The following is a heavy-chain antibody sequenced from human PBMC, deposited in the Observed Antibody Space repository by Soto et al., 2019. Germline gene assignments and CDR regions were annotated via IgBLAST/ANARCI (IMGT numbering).Heavy chain of an antibody. Sequence: EVQLVESGGGLVQPGGSLRLSCAASGFTVSSNYMSWVRQAPGKGLEWVSVIYSGGSTYYADSVKGRFNISRDNSKNTLELLMNRLRADLTAVYYCARDLIAVAGNPDIFQHWGQVTLGTFSS. CDR2: IYSGGST. D-gene: IGHD6-19*01. CDR1: GFTVSSNY. J-gene: IGHJ1*01. CDR3: ARDLIAVAGNPDIFQH. V-gene: IGHV3-66*01.